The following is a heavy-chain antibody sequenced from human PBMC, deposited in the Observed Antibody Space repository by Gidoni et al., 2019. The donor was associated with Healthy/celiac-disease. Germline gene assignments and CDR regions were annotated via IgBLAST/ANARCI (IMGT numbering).Heavy chain of an antibody. CDR1: GFTFSSYG. CDR3: ARANWFFDY. D-gene: IGHD3-9*01. Sequence: QVQLVESGGGVVQPGRSLRLSCAASGFTFSSYGMHWVRQAPGEGLEWVAVIWYDGSNKYYADSVKGRFTISRDNSKNTLYLQMNSLRAEDTAVYYCARANWFFDYWGQGTLVTVSS. V-gene: IGHV3-33*01. J-gene: IGHJ4*02. CDR2: IWYDGSNK.